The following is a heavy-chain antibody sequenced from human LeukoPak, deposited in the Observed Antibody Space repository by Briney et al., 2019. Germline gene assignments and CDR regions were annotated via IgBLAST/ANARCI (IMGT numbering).Heavy chain of an antibody. V-gene: IGHV4-30-4*01. CDR3: AGEAVTTRFAFGN. CDR2: IYYSGST. CDR1: GGSISSGDYY. Sequence: SQTLSLTCTVSGGSISSGDYYWSWIRQPPGKGLEWIGYIYYSGSTYYNPSLKSRVTISVDTSKNQFSLKLSSVTAADTAVYYCAGEAVTTRFAFGNWGQGTLVTVSS. J-gene: IGHJ4*02. D-gene: IGHD4-17*01.